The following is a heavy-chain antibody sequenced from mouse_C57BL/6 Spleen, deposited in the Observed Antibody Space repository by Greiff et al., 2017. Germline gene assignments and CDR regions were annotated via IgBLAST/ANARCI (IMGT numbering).Heavy chain of an antibody. CDR3: AREVGRAWFAY. Sequence: EVKLMESGGGLVKPGGSLKLSCAASGFTFSGYGMHWVRQAPEKGLEWVAYISSGSSTIYYADTVKGRFTISRGNAKHTLFLQMTSLRSEDTAMYYGAREVGRAWFAYWGQGTLVTVSA. D-gene: IGHD4-1*01. V-gene: IGHV5-17*01. CDR2: ISSGSSTI. J-gene: IGHJ3*01. CDR1: GFTFSGYG.